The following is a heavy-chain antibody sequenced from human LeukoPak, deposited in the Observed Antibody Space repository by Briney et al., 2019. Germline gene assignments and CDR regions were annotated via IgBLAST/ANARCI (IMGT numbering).Heavy chain of an antibody. J-gene: IGHJ4*02. Sequence: GGSLRLSCAASGFTFSNYGLSWVRQAPGKGLEWISAISGSGASTYYADSVKGRFTISRDNSKNTLYLQMNSLRAEDTADYYCAKAGEDLVVVPAGYFDYWGQGTLVIVTS. CDR2: ISGSGAST. V-gene: IGHV3-23*01. CDR3: AKAGEDLVVVPAGYFDY. CDR1: GFTFSNYG. D-gene: IGHD2-2*01.